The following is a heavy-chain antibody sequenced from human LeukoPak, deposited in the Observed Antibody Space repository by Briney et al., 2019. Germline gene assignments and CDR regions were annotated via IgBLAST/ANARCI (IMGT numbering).Heavy chain of an antibody. CDR2: FDPEDGET. D-gene: IGHD1-1*01. J-gene: IGHJ6*04. CDR1: GYTLTELS. Sequence: EASVKVSCKVPGYTLTELSMHWVRQAPGKGLEWMGGFDPEDGETIYAQKFQGRVTMTEDTSTDTAYMELSSLRSEDTAVYYCATKPQYNWNDTHYYYYGMDVWGKGTTVTVSS. V-gene: IGHV1-24*01. CDR3: ATKPQYNWNDTHYYYYGMDV.